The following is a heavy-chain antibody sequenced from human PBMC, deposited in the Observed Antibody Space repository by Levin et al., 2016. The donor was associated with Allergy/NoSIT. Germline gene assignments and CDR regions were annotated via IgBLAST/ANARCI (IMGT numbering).Heavy chain of an antibody. V-gene: IGHV4-30-4*01. CDR3: ASSPGKYDFWSGYYYYYGMDV. Sequence: RQAPGKGLEWIGYIYYSGSTYYNPSLKSRVTISVDTSKNQFSLKLSSVTAADTAVYYCASSPGKYDFWSGYYYYYGMDVWGQGTTVTVSS. J-gene: IGHJ6*02. D-gene: IGHD3-3*01. CDR2: IYYSGST.